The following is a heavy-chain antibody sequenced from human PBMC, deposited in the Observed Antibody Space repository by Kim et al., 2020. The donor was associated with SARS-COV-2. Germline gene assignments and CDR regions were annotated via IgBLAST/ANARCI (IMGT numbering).Heavy chain of an antibody. Sequence: GGSLRLSCAASGFTFSSYDMHWVRQGTGKGLEWVSGIGPDDGHTYYPGSVKGRFTISRENARNSLYLQMNSLRAGDTAVYYCARADNKGEFVFDYWGQGTLVTVSS. J-gene: IGHJ4*02. CDR1: GFTFSSYD. V-gene: IGHV3-13*04. CDR2: IGPDDGHT. CDR3: ARADNKGEFVFDY. D-gene: IGHD2-21*01.